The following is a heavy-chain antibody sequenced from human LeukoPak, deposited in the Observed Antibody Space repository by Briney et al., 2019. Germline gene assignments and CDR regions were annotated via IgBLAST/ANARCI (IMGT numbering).Heavy chain of an antibody. D-gene: IGHD5-12*01. CDR2: ISSSGSTI. CDR3: ARERGYSGYDYFIDSPSDY. J-gene: IGHJ4*02. V-gene: IGHV3-48*03. Sequence: GGSLRLSCAASGFTFSSYEMNWVRQAPGKGLEWVSYISSSGSTIYIADSAKGRFTISRDNAKNSLYLQMNSLRAEDTAVYYCARERGYSGYDYFIDSPSDYWGQGTLVTVSS. CDR1: GFTFSSYE.